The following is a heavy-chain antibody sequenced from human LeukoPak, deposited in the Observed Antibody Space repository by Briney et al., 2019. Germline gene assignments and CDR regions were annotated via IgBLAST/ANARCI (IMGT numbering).Heavy chain of an antibody. CDR1: GDSISSYY. Sequence: PSETLSLTCTVSGDSISSYYWNWIRQFPGKELEWIGYIHFSGSTYYNPSLKSRVTISVDTSKNQFSLNLSSVTAADTAVYYCARGGISGSYYRVFDYWGQGVLVTVSS. CDR3: ARGGISGSYYRVFDY. D-gene: IGHD3-10*01. CDR2: IHFSGST. J-gene: IGHJ4*02. V-gene: IGHV4-4*08.